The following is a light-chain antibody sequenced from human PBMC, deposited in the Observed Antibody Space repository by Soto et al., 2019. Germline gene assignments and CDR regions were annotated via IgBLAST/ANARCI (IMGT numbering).Light chain of an antibody. Sequence: DIVMTQSPDSLAVSLGERATINCKSSQSVLYSSNNKNYLAWYQQKPRQPPKLLIYWASTRESGVPDRFSGSGSGTDFTLTINSLQAEDVAVYYCQQYFNTPFTFGPGTKVDVK. CDR1: QSVLYSSNNKNY. V-gene: IGKV4-1*01. CDR3: QQYFNTPFT. CDR2: WAS. J-gene: IGKJ3*01.